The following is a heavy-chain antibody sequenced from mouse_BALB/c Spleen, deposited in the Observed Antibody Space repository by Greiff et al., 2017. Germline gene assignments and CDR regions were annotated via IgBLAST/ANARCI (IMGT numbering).Heavy chain of an antibody. Sequence: EVQGVESGGGLVKPGGSLKLSCAASGFTFSSYTMSWVRQTPEKRLEWVATISSGGSYTYYPDSVKGRFTISRDNAKNTLYLQMSSLKSEDTAMYYCTREGFITIEGYFDVWGAGTTVTVSS. CDR2: ISSGGSYT. CDR1: GFTFSSYT. D-gene: IGHD1-1*02. J-gene: IGHJ1*01. CDR3: TREGFITIEGYFDV. V-gene: IGHV5-6-4*01.